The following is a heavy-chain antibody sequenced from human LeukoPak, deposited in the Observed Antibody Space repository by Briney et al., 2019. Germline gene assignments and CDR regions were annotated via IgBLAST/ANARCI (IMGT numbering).Heavy chain of an antibody. Sequence: MXWVRQAXGXXLXWVSGISGSGGSTYYADSVKGRFTISRDNSKNTLYLQMNSLRAEDTAVYYCAKDSSMTVVVIGDAFDIWGQGTMVTVSS. D-gene: IGHD3-22*01. CDR3: AKDSSMTVVVIGDAFDI. CDR2: ISGSGGST. J-gene: IGHJ3*02. V-gene: IGHV3-23*01.